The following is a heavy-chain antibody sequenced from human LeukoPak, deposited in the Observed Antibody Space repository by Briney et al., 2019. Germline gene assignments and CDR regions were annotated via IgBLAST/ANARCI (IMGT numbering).Heavy chain of an antibody. CDR2: IIPIFGTA. Sequence: SVKVSCKASGGTFSSYAISWVRQAPGQGPEWMGRIIPIFGTANYAQKFQGRVTITTDESTSTAYMELSSLRSEDTAVYYCARVIWDSGSYHDAFDIWGQGTMVTVSS. J-gene: IGHJ3*02. D-gene: IGHD1-26*01. CDR3: ARVIWDSGSYHDAFDI. CDR1: GGTFSSYA. V-gene: IGHV1-69*05.